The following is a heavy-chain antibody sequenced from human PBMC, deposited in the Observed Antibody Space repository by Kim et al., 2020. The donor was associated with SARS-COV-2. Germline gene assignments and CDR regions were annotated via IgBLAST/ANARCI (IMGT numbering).Heavy chain of an antibody. Sequence: KGRFPIARDNSKNTLYLQMNSLRVEDTAVYYCAKSTDYDSSGYYYYFDYWGQGTLVTVSS. CDR3: AKSTDYDSSGYYYYFDY. V-gene: IGHV3-33*06. D-gene: IGHD3-22*01. J-gene: IGHJ4*02.